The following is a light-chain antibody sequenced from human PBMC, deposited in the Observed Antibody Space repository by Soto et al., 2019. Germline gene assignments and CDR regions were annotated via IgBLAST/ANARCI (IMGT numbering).Light chain of an antibody. CDR3: ASYAGNKVV. CDR1: SSDIGGYNY. CDR2: EVT. V-gene: IGLV2-8*01. J-gene: IGLJ2*01. Sequence: QSALTQPPSASGSPGQSVAISCTGTSSDIGGYNYVSWYQQQSGKAPKLIIYEVTRRPSGVPDRFSGSKSGSTASLTVSGLQDEDEADYYCASYAGNKVVFGGGTKVTVL.